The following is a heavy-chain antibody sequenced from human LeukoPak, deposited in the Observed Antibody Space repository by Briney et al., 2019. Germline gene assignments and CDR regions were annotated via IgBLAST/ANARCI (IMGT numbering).Heavy chain of an antibody. D-gene: IGHD3-22*01. V-gene: IGHV4-59*12. CDR2: IHYSGST. Sequence: KPSETLSLTCTVSGGSISSYYWSWIRQPPGKGLEWIGYIHYSGSTNYNPSLKSRVTISVDTSKNQFSLKLSSVTAADTAVYYCARGPDYYDSSGYWSFLFQHWGQGTLVTVSS. CDR1: GGSISSYY. J-gene: IGHJ1*01. CDR3: ARGPDYYDSSGYWSFLFQH.